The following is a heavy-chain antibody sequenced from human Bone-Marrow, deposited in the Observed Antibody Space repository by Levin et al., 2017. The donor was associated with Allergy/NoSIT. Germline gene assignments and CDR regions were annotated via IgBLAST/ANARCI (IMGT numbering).Heavy chain of an antibody. V-gene: IGHV1-69*13. CDR3: AREGSGYCTNGVCYNFDY. D-gene: IGHD2-8*01. CDR1: GGTFSSYA. J-gene: IGHJ4*02. Sequence: GASVKVSCKASGGTFSSYAISWVRQAPGQGLEWMGGIIPIFGTANYAQKFQGRVTITADESTSTAYMELSSLRSEDTAVYYCAREGSGYCTNGVCYNFDYWGQGTLVTVSS. CDR2: IIPIFGTA.